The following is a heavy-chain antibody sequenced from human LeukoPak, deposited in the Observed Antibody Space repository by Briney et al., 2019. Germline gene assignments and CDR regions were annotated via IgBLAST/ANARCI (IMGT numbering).Heavy chain of an antibody. CDR3: AKDSHYYGSGSTGFDY. Sequence: PGGSLRLSCAASGFTFSSYAMSWVRQAPGKGLEWVSAISGSGGSTYYADSVKGRFTISRDNSKNTLYPQMNSLRAEDTAVYYCAKDSHYYGSGSTGFDYWGQGTLVTVSS. CDR1: GFTFSSYA. D-gene: IGHD3-10*01. J-gene: IGHJ4*02. CDR2: ISGSGGST. V-gene: IGHV3-23*01.